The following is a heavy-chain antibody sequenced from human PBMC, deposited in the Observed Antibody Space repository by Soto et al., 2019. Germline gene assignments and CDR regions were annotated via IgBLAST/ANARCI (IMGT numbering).Heavy chain of an antibody. D-gene: IGHD3-10*01. CDR3: ARYGSGSYMMSFDY. V-gene: IGHV1-18*01. CDR1: GYTFSSYG. CDR2: ISTYNGNT. J-gene: IGHJ4*02. Sequence: QVQLVQSGGEVKKPGASVKVSCKVSGYTFSSYGISWVRQAPGQGLEWMGWISTYNGNTNYAQKLQGRVTMTTDTSTSTVYMELRSLRSDDTAVYYCARYGSGSYMMSFDYWGQGTLVTVSS.